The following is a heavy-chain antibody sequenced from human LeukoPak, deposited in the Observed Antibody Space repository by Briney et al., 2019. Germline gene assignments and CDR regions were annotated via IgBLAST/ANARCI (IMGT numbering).Heavy chain of an antibody. Sequence: PGGSLRLSCAASSFTFSSYAVSWVRQTPGKGLEWVAVRYYGGSNNYYADSVKGRFTISRDNSKSTLYLQMNSLRPEDTAVYYCAKDGIPARPGGYYFDYWGQEPWSPSPQ. V-gene: IGHV3-30*18. CDR1: SFTFSSYA. CDR3: AKDGIPARPGGYYFDY. D-gene: IGHD6-6*01. J-gene: IGHJ4*01. CDR2: RYYGGSNN.